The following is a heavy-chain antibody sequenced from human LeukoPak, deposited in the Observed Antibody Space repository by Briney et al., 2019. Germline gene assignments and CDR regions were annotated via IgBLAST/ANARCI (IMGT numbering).Heavy chain of an antibody. J-gene: IGHJ4*02. CDR2: IKSKTDGDTT. D-gene: IGHD1-1*01. Sequence: GGSLRLSCAASGLIFSDAWMYCVRQAPGKGLEWVGRIKSKTDGDTTDYAAPVQGRFSISRDDSENTVYLQMNSLKTEDTALYYCTSPPVQLKLNDFDYWGQGTLVTVSS. CDR3: TSPPVQLKLNDFDY. CDR1: GLIFSDAW. V-gene: IGHV3-15*01.